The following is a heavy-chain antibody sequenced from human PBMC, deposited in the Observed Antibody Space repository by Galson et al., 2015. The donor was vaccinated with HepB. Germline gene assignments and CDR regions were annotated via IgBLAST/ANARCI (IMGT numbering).Heavy chain of an antibody. D-gene: IGHD5-24*01. CDR3: ARAPETGGATIGY. V-gene: IGHV1-69*04. Sequence: SVKVSCKASGGTFSSYAISRVRQAPGQGLEWMGRIIPILGIANYAQKFQGRVTITADKSTSTAYMELSSLRSEDTAVYYCARAPETGGATIGYWGQGTLVTVSS. J-gene: IGHJ4*02. CDR2: IIPILGIA. CDR1: GGTFSSYA.